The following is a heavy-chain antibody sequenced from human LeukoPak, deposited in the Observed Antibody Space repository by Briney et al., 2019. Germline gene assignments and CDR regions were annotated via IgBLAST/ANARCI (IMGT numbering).Heavy chain of an antibody. CDR3: ARDLNTGMDV. V-gene: IGHV3-11*01. Sequence: GGSLRLSCAASGFTFSAYYINWIRQPPGKGLEWLSYISGNGRFIEYADSVKGRFTISRDNAQNLLYLQMNSLRAEDTAIYYCARDLNTGMDVWGRGTTVTVSS. J-gene: IGHJ6*02. CDR2: ISGNGRFI. CDR1: GFTFSAYY.